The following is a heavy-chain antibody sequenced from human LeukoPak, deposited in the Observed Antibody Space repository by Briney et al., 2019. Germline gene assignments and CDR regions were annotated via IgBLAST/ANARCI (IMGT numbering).Heavy chain of an antibody. V-gene: IGHV3-23*01. CDR1: GFTFSSFG. D-gene: IGHD5-18*01. J-gene: IGHJ4*02. Sequence: GVTLRLSCAASGFTFSSFGMNWVRQAPGKGLEWVSAISGSGNRTFYADSVKGRFAISRDNSKNTVYLQMNGLRAGDTAIYYCASAGYSYGAFFDWGQGTLVTVSS. CDR3: ASAGYSYGAFFD. CDR2: ISGSGNRT.